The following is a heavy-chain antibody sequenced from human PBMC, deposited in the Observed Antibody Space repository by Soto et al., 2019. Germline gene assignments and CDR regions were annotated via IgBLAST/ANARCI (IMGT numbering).Heavy chain of an antibody. CDR1: GGTFSSYA. J-gene: IGHJ4*02. Sequence: SVKVTCKASGGTFSSYAISWVRQAPGQGLEWMGGIIPIFGTANYAQKFQGRVTITADESTSTAYMELSRLRSEDTAVYYCAAEGVANPGIWGQGTLVTVS. D-gene: IGHD3-10*01. V-gene: IGHV1-69*13. CDR2: IIPIFGTA. CDR3: AAEGVANPGI.